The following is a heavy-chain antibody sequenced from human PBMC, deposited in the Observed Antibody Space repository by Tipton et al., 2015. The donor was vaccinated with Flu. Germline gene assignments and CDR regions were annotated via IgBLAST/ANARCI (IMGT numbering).Heavy chain of an antibody. D-gene: IGHD6-6*01. CDR2: IRSKANSYAT. CDR3: TRPATGWGIAARHDY. CDR1: GFTFSGSA. Sequence: SLRLSCAASGFTFSGSAMHWVRQASGKGLEWVGRIRSKANSYATAYAASVKGRFTISRDDSKNTAYLQMNSLKTEDTAVYYCTRPATGWGIAARHDYWGQGTLVTVSS. J-gene: IGHJ4*02. V-gene: IGHV3-73*01.